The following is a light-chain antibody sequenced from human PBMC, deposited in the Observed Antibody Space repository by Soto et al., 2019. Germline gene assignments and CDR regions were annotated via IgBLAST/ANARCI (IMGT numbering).Light chain of an antibody. Sequence: DIQMTQSPSSLSASVGDRVTITCRASQDISNYLAWYQQKPGKVPKLLIYAASTLQSGVPSRFRGSGSGTDFTFTISRLQPEDIATYYCQQYENLPTFGQGTRLEIK. V-gene: IGKV1-33*01. J-gene: IGKJ5*01. CDR1: QDISNY. CDR3: QQYENLPT. CDR2: AAS.